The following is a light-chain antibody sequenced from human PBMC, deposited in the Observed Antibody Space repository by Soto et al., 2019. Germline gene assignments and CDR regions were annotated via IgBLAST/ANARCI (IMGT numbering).Light chain of an antibody. J-gene: IGLJ1*01. CDR2: SNN. Sequence: QSALTQPPSASGTPGQRVTISCSGSSSNIGSNTVNWYQQLPGTAPKLLIYSNNQRPSGVPDRFSGSKSGTSASLAISGLQSEDEADYYCQSYDSDLTESYVFGTGTKVTVL. CDR1: SSNIGSNT. V-gene: IGLV1-44*01. CDR3: QSYDSDLTESYV.